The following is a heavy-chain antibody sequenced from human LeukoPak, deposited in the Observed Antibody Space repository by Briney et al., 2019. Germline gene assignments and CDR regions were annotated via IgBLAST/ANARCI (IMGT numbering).Heavy chain of an antibody. CDR1: GGSISSYY. CDR2: IYSSGST. V-gene: IGHV4-4*07. CDR3: ARGGRYMSASWYRSVYYYMDV. Sequence: SETLSLTCTVSGGSISSYYWSWIRQPAGKGLEWIGRIYSSGSTNYNPSLKSRVTMSVDTSKNQFSLKLSSVTAADTAVYYCARGGRYMSASWYRSVYYYMDVWGKGTTVTVSS. J-gene: IGHJ6*03. D-gene: IGHD6-13*01.